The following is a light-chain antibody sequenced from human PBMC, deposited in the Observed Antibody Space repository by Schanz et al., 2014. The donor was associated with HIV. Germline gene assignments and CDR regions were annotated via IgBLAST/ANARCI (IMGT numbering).Light chain of an antibody. J-gene: IGLJ3*02. V-gene: IGLV1-44*01. Sequence: QSVLTQPPSASGTPGQRVPISCSASSSSIKINTVNSYQQLPGTAPKLLIYHSYHRPSGVPDRFSGSKSGTSASLAITGLQAEDEADYYCQSYDSSLSGSVFGGGTKLTVL. CDR1: SSSIKINT. CDR3: QSYDSSLSGSV. CDR2: HSY.